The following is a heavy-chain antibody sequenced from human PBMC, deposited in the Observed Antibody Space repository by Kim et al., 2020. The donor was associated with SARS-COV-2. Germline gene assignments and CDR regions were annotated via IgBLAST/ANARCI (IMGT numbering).Heavy chain of an antibody. J-gene: IGHJ4*02. CDR2: IIPILGIA. CDR3: ARARSSSWSNSPIDY. V-gene: IGHV1-69*04. CDR1: GGTFSSYA. D-gene: IGHD6-13*01. Sequence: SVKVSCKASGGTFSSYAISWVRQAPGQGLEWMGRIIPILGIANYAQKFQGRVTITADKSTSTAYMELSSLRSEDTAVYYCARARSSSWSNSPIDYWGQGTLVNVSS.